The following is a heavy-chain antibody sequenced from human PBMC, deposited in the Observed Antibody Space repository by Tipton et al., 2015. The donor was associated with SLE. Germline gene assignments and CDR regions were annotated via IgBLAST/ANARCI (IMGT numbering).Heavy chain of an antibody. D-gene: IGHD2-2*01. V-gene: IGHV4-59*01. CDR2: VYSSGSS. J-gene: IGHJ5*02. CDR1: GGSINSYY. Sequence: TLSLTCTVSGGSINSYYWSWIRQPPGKGLEWVGYVYSSGSSDYNPSLSSRVTISLDTSKKQFSLRLKSATAADTAVYYCASVVVVPVAKLEWFDPWCQGTLVTVTS. CDR3: ASVVVVPVAKLEWFDP.